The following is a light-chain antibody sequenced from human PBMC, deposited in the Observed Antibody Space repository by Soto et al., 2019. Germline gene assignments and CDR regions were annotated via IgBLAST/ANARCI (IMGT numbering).Light chain of an antibody. CDR3: QQSYSTLPMYT. CDR2: AAS. V-gene: IGKV1-39*01. CDR1: QSISSY. J-gene: IGKJ2*01. Sequence: DIQMTQSPSSLSASLGDRVTITCRASQSISSYLNWYQQKPGKAPKLLIYAASSLQSGVPSSVSGSGSGTDFTLTISSLQPEDFATYYCQQSYSTLPMYTFGQGTKLEIK.